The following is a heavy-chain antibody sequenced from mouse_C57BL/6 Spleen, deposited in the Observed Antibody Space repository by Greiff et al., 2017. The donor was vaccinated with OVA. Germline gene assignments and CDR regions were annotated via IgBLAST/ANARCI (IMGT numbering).Heavy chain of an antibody. CDR3: ARGDLYYGNPMDY. V-gene: IGHV1-55*01. CDR2: IYPGSGST. D-gene: IGHD2-1*01. J-gene: IGHJ4*01. Sequence: QVQLKQPGAELVKPGASVKMSCKASGYTFTSYWITWVKQRPGQGLEWIGDIYPGSGSTNYNEKFKSKATLTVDTSSSTAYMQLSSLTSEDSAVYYCARGDLYYGNPMDYWGQGTSVTVSS. CDR1: GYTFTSYW.